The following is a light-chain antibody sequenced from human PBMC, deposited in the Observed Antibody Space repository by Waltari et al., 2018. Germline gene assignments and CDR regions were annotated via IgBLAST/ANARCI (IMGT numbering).Light chain of an antibody. CDR2: LGS. Sequence: IVMTQSPLSLPVTPGEAASISCRASQSLLASNGYNYLDWYLQKPGQSHQLLIYLGSTRASGVPDRFSGDASGTQFTLRISRVEAEDVGVYYCMQARQTPYTFGQGTKLEIK. V-gene: IGKV2-28*01. J-gene: IGKJ2*01. CDR1: QSLLASNGYNY. CDR3: MQARQTPYT.